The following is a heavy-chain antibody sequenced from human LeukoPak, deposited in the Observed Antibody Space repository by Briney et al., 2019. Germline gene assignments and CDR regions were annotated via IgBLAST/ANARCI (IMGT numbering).Heavy chain of an antibody. V-gene: IGHV3-53*01. CDR1: GFTVSGNF. J-gene: IGHJ4*02. CDR3: TTSDCEY. CDR2: IHTDGNT. Sequence: GGSLRLSCAASGFTVSGNFVFWVRQVPGKGLDWVSVIHTDGNTYYADSAKGRFTISRDNAKTSLFLQMNSLRAEDTAMYYCTTSDCEYWGQGALVTVSS.